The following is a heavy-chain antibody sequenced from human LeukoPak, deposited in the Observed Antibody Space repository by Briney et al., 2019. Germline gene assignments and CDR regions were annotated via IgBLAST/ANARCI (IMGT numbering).Heavy chain of an antibody. CDR3: ARGSGIITGIDE. CDR2: IKDDGSHT. V-gene: IGHV3-74*01. Sequence: GGSLRLSCAASGFTFSTYWMHWVRQAPGKGLVWVSRIKDDGSHTNYADSVKGRFTISRDNAKNTLSLQMNSLRAEDTAVYYCARGSGIITGIDEWGQGTLVTVSS. D-gene: IGHD6-25*01. J-gene: IGHJ4*02. CDR1: GFTFSTYW.